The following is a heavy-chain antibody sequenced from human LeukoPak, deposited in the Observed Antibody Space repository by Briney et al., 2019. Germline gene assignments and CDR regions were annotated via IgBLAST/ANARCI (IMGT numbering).Heavy chain of an antibody. CDR3: ARRSSGWSFNY. CDR1: GYSFTSYW. CDR2: IYPSDSDT. V-gene: IGHV5-51*01. D-gene: IGHD6-19*01. J-gene: IGHJ4*02. Sequence: GESLKISCKGSGYSFTSYWIGWVRQMPGKDLEWVGIIYPSDSDTRYSPSFQGQVTISADKSISTAYLQWSSLKASDTAMYFWARRSSGWSFNYWGQGTLVTVSS.